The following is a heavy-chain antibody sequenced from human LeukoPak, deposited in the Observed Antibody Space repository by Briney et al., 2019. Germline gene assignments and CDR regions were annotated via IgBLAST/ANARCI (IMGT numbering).Heavy chain of an antibody. D-gene: IGHD2-15*01. Sequence: PGGSLRLSCAASGFTVSSNYMSWVRQAPGKGLEWVLVIYSGGSTYYADSVKGRFTISRDNSKNTLYLQMNSLRAEDTAVYYCARGYCSGGSCYYFDYWGQGTLVTVSS. CDR3: ARGYCSGGSCYYFDY. V-gene: IGHV3-53*01. J-gene: IGHJ4*02. CDR2: IYSGGST. CDR1: GFTVSSNY.